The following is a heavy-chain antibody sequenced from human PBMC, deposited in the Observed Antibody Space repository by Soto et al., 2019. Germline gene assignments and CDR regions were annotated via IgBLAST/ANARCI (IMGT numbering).Heavy chain of an antibody. J-gene: IGHJ3*01. CDR1: GFSFSSYW. D-gene: IGHD3-22*01. Sequence: EVHLVESGGGLVQPGGSVRLSCAASGFSFSSYWMSWVRQAPGKGLEWVANIKPGGSEGYYVDSVKGRFTLFRDNTKNALYLQMNILSAEDTAVYYGERGDYYYSNGPFSDAFDVWGQGTMVTVSS. CDR3: ERGDYYYSNGPFSDAFDV. CDR2: IKPGGSEG. V-gene: IGHV3-7*04.